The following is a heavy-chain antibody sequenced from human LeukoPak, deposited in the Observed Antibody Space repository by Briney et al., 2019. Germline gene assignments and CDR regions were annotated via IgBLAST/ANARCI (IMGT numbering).Heavy chain of an antibody. D-gene: IGHD3-10*01. CDR2: IIPNSGGT. V-gene: IGHV1-2*02. CDR3: ARVVTVVPYYFDY. CDR1: GYTFTGYY. J-gene: IGHJ4*02. Sequence: GASVKVSCKASGYTFTGYYMHWVRQAPGQGLEWMGWIIPNSGGTNYAQKFQGRVTMTRDTSISTAYMELSRLRSDDTAVYYCARVVTVVPYYFDYWGQGTLVTVSS.